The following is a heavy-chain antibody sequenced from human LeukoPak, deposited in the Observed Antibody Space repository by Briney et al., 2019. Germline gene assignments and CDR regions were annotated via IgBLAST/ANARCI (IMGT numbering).Heavy chain of an antibody. V-gene: IGHV3-7*01. CDR1: GFTFSSYW. D-gene: IGHD6-19*01. CDR2: IKQGGSEK. CDR3: ARDAEEFRYSSGWLLDY. Sequence: PGGSLRLSCAASGFTFSSYWMSWVRQAPGKGLEWVANIKQGGSEKYYVDSVKGRFTISRDNAKNSLYLQMNSLRAEDTAVYYCARDAEEFRYSSGWLLDYWGQGTLVTVSS. J-gene: IGHJ4*02.